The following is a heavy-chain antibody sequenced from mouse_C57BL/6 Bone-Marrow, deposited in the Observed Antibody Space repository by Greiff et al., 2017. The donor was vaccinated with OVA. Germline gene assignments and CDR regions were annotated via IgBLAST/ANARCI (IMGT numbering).Heavy chain of an antibody. V-gene: IGHV14-4*01. CDR3: TTYRY. CDR1: GFNIKDDY. CDR2: IDPENGDT. Sequence: EVKLMESGAELVRPGASVKLSCTASGFNIKDDYMHWVKERPEQGLEWIGWIDPENGDTEYASKFQGKATITADTSSKTVYLHLSSRTSEDTAVYYCTTYRYWGQGTTLTVSS. J-gene: IGHJ2*01.